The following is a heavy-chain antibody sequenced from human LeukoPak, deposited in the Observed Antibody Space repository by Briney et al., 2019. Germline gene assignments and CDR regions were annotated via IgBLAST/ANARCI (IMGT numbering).Heavy chain of an antibody. CDR1: GFTFSTYW. J-gene: IGHJ4*02. Sequence: GGSLRLSCAASGFTFSTYWMSWVRQAPGKGLEWVANINQDGSDKYHVDSVKGRFTISRDNAKNSLYLQMNSLRAVDTAVYYCASRIVGTPDYFDYWGLGTLVTVSS. D-gene: IGHD1-26*01. CDR2: INQDGSDK. V-gene: IGHV3-7*01. CDR3: ASRIVGTPDYFDY.